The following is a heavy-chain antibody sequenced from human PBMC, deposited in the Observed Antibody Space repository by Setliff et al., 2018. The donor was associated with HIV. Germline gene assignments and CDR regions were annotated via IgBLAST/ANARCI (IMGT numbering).Heavy chain of an antibody. V-gene: IGHV3-11*04. Sequence: PGGSLRLSCAASGFTFSDYYMTWIRQAPGKGLGWVSYISSSGSTIYYAGSVKGRFTISRDNAKNSLYLQMNSLRAEDTAVYYCARGGPTILIEPAAFFDYWGQGTLVTVSS. CDR2: ISSSGSTI. CDR1: GFTFSDYY. CDR3: ARGGPTILIEPAAFFDY. J-gene: IGHJ4*02. D-gene: IGHD2-2*01.